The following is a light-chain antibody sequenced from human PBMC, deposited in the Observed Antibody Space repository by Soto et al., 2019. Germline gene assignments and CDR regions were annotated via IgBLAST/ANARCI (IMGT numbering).Light chain of an antibody. V-gene: IGKV1-39*01. Sequence: DIQMTQSPSSLSASVGDRVTITCRASQSISSYLNWYQQKPGKAPNLLIYAASSLQSGVPSKFSGSGSGTDFSLTIGSLQPEDFSTYYCQQSYRSPFTFGPGAKVDI. CDR1: QSISSY. CDR2: AAS. CDR3: QQSYRSPFT. J-gene: IGKJ3*01.